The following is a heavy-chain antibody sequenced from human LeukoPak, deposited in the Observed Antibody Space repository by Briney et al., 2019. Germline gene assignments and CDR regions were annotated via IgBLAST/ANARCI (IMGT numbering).Heavy chain of an antibody. J-gene: IGHJ4*02. CDR3: ARVLSHGYSDY. V-gene: IGHV4-39*07. CDR2: IYYSGIT. D-gene: IGHD4-17*01. Sequence: PSETLSLTCTVSGGSVSSNSYYWGWIRQPPGKGLEWIGSIYYSGITYYHPSLKSRVTISVDTSKNQFSLRLSSVTAADTAVYYCARVLSHGYSDYWGQGTLVTVSS. CDR1: GGSVSSNSYY.